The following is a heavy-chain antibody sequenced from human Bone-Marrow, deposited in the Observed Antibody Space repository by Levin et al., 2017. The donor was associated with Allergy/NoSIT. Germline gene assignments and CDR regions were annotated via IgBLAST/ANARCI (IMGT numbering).Heavy chain of an antibody. CDR3: AKAVAGTGTPHL. V-gene: IGHV3-33*06. J-gene: IGHJ4*02. CDR2: IWYDGSDK. Sequence: GESLKISCAASGFTFSSYGMHWVRQAPGKGLEWVAVIWYDGSDKYYVESVKGRFTISRDNSKKTLHLQMNSLRAEDTAVYYCAKAVAGTGTPHLWGQGTLVTVSS. D-gene: IGHD6-19*01. CDR1: GFTFSSYG.